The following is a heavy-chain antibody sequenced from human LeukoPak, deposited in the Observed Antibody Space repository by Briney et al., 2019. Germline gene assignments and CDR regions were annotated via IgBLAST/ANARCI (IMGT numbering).Heavy chain of an antibody. D-gene: IGHD2-2*01. J-gene: IGHJ4*02. V-gene: IGHV3-23*01. Sequence: GGSLRLSCAASGFTFTTYAMTWVRQAPGKGLEWVSAISGRGDYIYYADSVKGRFTFSRDNSKNTLYLQMNSLRVEDTALYYCVRQGGQTGDIVVVPAATSFDYWGQGTLVTVSS. CDR1: GFTFTTYA. CDR2: ISGRGDYI. CDR3: VRQGGQTGDIVVVPAATSFDY.